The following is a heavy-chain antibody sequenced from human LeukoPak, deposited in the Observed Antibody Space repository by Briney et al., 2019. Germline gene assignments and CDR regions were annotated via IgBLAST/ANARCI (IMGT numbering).Heavy chain of an antibody. V-gene: IGHV4-34*01. D-gene: IGHD6-19*01. CDR1: GGSFSGYY. CDR2: INHSGST. J-gene: IGHJ3*02. Sequence: SETLSLTCAAYGGSFSGYYWSWIRQPPGKGLEWIGEINHSGSTNYNPSLKSRGTISVDTSKNQFSLKLSSVTAADTAVYYCARGSGWYGGASDIWGQGTMVTVSS. CDR3: ARGSGWYGGASDI.